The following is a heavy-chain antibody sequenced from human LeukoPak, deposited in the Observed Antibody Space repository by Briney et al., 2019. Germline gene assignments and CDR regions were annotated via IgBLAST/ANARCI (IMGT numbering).Heavy chain of an antibody. CDR3: ARGPNHYYYMDF. Sequence: ASVKVSCKASGYSFTGYYIHWVRQAPGQGLEWMGWINPDGDVTKSAQRFQGRVTMTTDKSINTVFMELSGLTSDDTALYYCARGPNHYYYMDFWGKGTTVSVSS. V-gene: IGHV1-2*02. CDR2: INPDGDVT. CDR1: GYSFTGYY. J-gene: IGHJ6*03. D-gene: IGHD2-8*01.